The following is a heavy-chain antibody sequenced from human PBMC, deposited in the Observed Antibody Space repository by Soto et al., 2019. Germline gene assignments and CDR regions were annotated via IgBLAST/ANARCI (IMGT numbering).Heavy chain of an antibody. J-gene: IGHJ6*02. CDR3: ASGMVATMMDGDSSGWSPHLYYYYGMDV. D-gene: IGHD6-19*01. CDR2: IIPIFGTA. V-gene: IGHV1-69*01. CDR1: GGTFSSYA. Sequence: QVQLVQSGAEVKKPGSSVKVSCKASGGTFSSYAISWVRQAPGQGLEWMGGIIPIFGTANYAQKFQGRVTITADESTSTAYMELSSLRSEDTAVYYCASGMVATMMDGDSSGWSPHLYYYYGMDVWGQGTTVTVSS.